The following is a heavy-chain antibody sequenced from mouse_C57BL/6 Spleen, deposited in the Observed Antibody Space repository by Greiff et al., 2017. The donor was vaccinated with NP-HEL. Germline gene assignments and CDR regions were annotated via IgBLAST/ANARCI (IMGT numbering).Heavy chain of an antibody. CDR3: AREEVTTGFAY. D-gene: IGHD2-2*01. CDR1: GYTFISYG. J-gene: IGHJ3*01. Sequence: VQLQESGAELARPGASVKLSCKASGYTFISYGISWVKQRTGQGLEWIGEIYPRSGNTYYNEKFKGKATLTADKSSSTAYMELRSLTSEDSAVYVCAREEVTTGFAYWGQGTLVTVSA. CDR2: IYPRSGNT. V-gene: IGHV1-81*01.